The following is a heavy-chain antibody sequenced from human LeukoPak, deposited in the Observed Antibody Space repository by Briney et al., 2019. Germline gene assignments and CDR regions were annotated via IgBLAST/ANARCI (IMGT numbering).Heavy chain of an antibody. CDR2: IRYDGTIK. V-gene: IGHV3-30*02. J-gene: IGHJ4*02. CDR1: GFTFSNYG. Sequence: GGSLRLSCAASGFTFSNYGMHWVRLAPGKGLEWVAFIRYDGTIKYYVDSVKGRFTVSRDNSKNTLYLQMSSLRAEDTAVYYCAKDVNVGGDYFDYWGQGTLVTVSS. D-gene: IGHD3-10*01. CDR3: AKDVNVGGDYFDY.